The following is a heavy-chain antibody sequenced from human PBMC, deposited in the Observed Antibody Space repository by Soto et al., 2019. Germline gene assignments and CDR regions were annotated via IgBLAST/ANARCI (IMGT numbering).Heavy chain of an antibody. D-gene: IGHD6-19*01. J-gene: IGHJ6*03. CDR1: GYTFTSYG. CDR2: ISAYNGNT. V-gene: IGHV1-18*01. Sequence: GASVKVSCKASGYTFTSYGISWVRQAPGQGLEWMGWISAYNGNTNYAQKLQGRVTMTTDTSTSTAYMELRSLRSDDTAVYYCARDSDVPLGSGRISYYYYYMDVWGKGTTVTVSS. CDR3: ARDSDVPLGSGRISYYYYYMDV.